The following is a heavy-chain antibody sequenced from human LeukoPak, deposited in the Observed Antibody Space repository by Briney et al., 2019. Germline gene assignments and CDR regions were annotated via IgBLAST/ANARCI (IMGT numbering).Heavy chain of an antibody. CDR1: GYTFTSYA. D-gene: IGHD3-10*01. J-gene: IGHJ6*03. V-gene: IGHV1-18*01. CDR3: ARGGRGSGSYYTFSYYYYMDV. CDR2: IIAYNGNT. Sequence: ASVKVSCKASGYTFTSYAMNWVRQAPGQGLEWMGWIIAYNGNTNYAQKLQGRVTMTTDTSTSTAYMELRSLRSDDTAVYYCARGGRGSGSYYTFSYYYYMDVWGKGTTVTISS.